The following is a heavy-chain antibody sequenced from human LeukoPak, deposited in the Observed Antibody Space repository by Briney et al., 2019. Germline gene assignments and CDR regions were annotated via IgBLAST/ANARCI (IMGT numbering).Heavy chain of an antibody. Sequence: GGSLRLSCAASGFTFSYYAMHWVRQAPGKGLEWVAVISDDGHNKYYADSVKGRFTISRDNSKNTLYLEMDSLRAEDTALYYCARGLRLDSSSSYYGRNYYNCYGMDVWGQGTTVTVSS. CDR1: GFTFSYYA. D-gene: IGHD6-13*01. CDR2: ISDDGHNK. CDR3: ARGLRLDSSSSYYGRNYYNCYGMDV. V-gene: IGHV3-30-3*01. J-gene: IGHJ6*02.